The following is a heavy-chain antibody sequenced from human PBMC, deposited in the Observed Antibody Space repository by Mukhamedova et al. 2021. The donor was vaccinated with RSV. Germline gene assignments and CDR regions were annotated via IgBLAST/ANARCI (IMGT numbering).Heavy chain of an antibody. CDR2: IVDDGTNK. CDR1: SSYN. V-gene: IGHV3-30*18. CDR3: AKEGGYSYGYGNWFDS. Sequence: SSYNMHWVRQAPGKGLEWVAVIVDDGTNKHYVDSVKGRFTISRDNSKNTLYLQMNSLRAEDTAVYYCAKEGGYSYGYGNWFDSWG. J-gene: IGHJ5*01. D-gene: IGHD5-18*01.